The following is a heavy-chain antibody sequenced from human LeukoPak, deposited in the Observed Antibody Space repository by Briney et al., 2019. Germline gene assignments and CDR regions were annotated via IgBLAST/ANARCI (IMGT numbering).Heavy chain of an antibody. V-gene: IGHV3-23*01. Sequence: PGGSLRLSCAASGFTFSNYVMSWVRQAPGKGPEWVSGINGGGGSTFYAEPVTGRFTISRDNSKNTLFLQMNTLRAEDTAVYYCVKDGRRSPPCWGQGTLVTVSS. CDR1: GFTFSNYV. CDR2: INGGGGST. J-gene: IGHJ4*02. D-gene: IGHD2-15*01. CDR3: VKDGRRSPPC.